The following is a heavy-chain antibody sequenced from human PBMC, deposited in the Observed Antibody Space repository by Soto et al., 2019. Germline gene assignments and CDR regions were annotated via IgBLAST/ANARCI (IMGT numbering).Heavy chain of an antibody. V-gene: IGHV3-11*06. J-gene: IGHJ4*02. D-gene: IGHD2-2*02. Sequence: QVQLMESGGGLVKPGGSLRLSCAASGFTFSDYYLNWIRQAPGKGLEWVSHISTSGSYTQYADSVRGRFTISRDNAKNSRYLQMNSLRAEDPAVYYCARAKYCSSTSCYSALDNWGQGALVTVSA. CDR2: ISTSGSYT. CDR3: ARAKYCSSTSCYSALDN. CDR1: GFTFSDYY.